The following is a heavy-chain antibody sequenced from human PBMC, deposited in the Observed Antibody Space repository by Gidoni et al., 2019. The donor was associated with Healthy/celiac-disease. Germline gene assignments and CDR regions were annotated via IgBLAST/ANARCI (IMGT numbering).Heavy chain of an antibody. CDR3: ARSPLGYCSSTSCSPHFDY. V-gene: IGHV1-69*01. J-gene: IGHJ4*02. D-gene: IGHD2-2*01. Sequence: QVQLGQSGAEVQKPGPSVKSPCRASVATSSSYPICWVRQAPGQGLEWMGGIIPIVGTANYAQKFQGRVTITADESTSTAYMELSSLRSEDTAVYYCARSPLGYCSSTSCSPHFDYWGQGTLVTVSS. CDR2: IIPIVGTA. CDR1: VATSSSYP.